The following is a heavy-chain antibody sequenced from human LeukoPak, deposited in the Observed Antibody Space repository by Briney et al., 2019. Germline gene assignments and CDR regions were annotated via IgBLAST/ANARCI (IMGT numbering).Heavy chain of an antibody. V-gene: IGHV3-23*01. CDR3: AKDVCTSPRCLLYFDS. CDR2: ISGFNT. D-gene: IGHD2-8*01. CDR1: GFAFSNYS. Sequence: GGCLRLSCTTSGFAFSNYSMNWVRQAPGKGPEWVSGISGFNTYYADSVKGRFTIFRDNSKNVLYLQMDRLRAEDTAVYSCAKDVCTSPRCLLYFDSWGQGTLVTVSS. J-gene: IGHJ4*02.